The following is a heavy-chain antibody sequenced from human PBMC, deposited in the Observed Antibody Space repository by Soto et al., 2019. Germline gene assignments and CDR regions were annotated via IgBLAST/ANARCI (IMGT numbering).Heavy chain of an antibody. CDR1: GASMSSSNW. J-gene: IGHJ5*02. CDR3: ARVYFDPPRNWFDP. Sequence: PSETLSLTCAVAGASMSSSNWWTWIRQPPGKGLEWLGQIYYDGSTYYNPSLKSRLTISVDTSNNQFSLSLTSVTAADAAIYHCARVYFDPPRNWFDPWGRGTLVTVSS. D-gene: IGHD3-9*01. V-gene: IGHV4-4*02. CDR2: IYYDGST.